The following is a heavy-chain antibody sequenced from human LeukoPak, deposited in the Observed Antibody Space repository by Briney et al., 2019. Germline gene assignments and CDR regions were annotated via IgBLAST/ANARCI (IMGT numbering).Heavy chain of an antibody. J-gene: IGHJ4*02. CDR2: ISSSSYI. CDR1: GFTFSSYS. CDR3: ARDDWGVVVPAAPFDY. D-gene: IGHD2-2*01. V-gene: IGHV3-21*01. Sequence: PGGSLRLSCAASGFTFSSYSMNWVRQAPGKGLEWVSSISSSSYIYYADSVKGRFTISRDNAKNSLYLQMNSLRAEDTAVYYCARDDWGVVVPAAPFDYWGQGTLVTVSS.